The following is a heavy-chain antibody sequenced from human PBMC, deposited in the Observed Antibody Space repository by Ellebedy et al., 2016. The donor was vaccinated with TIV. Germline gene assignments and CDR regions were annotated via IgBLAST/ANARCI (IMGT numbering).Heavy chain of an antibody. CDR1: GGSISSYY. CDR2: IFHSGST. CDR3: ATQGVIRDPDAFDI. J-gene: IGHJ3*02. Sequence: GSLRLXXTVSGGSISSYYWSWIRQPPGKGLEWIGYIFHSGSTNYSPSLKSRVTISVDTSKKQFSLKLNSVTAADTAVYYCATQGVIRDPDAFDIWGQGTMVTVSS. V-gene: IGHV4-59*01. D-gene: IGHD3-22*01.